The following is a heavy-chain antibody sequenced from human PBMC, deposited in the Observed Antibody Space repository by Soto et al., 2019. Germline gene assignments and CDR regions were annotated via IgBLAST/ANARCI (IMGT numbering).Heavy chain of an antibody. D-gene: IGHD2-21*01. J-gene: IGHJ4*02. V-gene: IGHV3-7*01. Sequence: GGSRRRSCAASGCSFSNYWMTWVRQAPGKGLEWVANIKEDGSEKHYVDSVKGRFTISRDNAKNSLYLQMNSLRVEDTAVYFCSRAVVVGDKDLNYWDQGALVTVSS. CDR2: IKEDGSEK. CDR3: SRAVVVGDKDLNY. CDR1: GCSFSNYW.